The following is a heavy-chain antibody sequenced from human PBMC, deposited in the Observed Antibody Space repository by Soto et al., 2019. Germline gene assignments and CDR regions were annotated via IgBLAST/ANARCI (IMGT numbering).Heavy chain of an antibody. CDR3: ARQIRQYSDYADY. V-gene: IGHV4-39*01. CDR2: IYYSGSA. CDR1: GGSISSSSYY. D-gene: IGHD4-4*01. J-gene: IGHJ4*02. Sequence: QLQMQESRPGLVKPSETLSLTSTVSGGSISSSSYYWGWIRQPPGKGLEWIGSIYYSGSAYYNPSLKRRVAISVDTSKNQYSLKLSSVTAADRAVYYCARQIRQYSDYADYWGQGTLGTASS.